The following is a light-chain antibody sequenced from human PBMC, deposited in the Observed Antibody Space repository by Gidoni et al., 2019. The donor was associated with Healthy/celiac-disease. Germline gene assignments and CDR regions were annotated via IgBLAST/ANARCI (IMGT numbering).Light chain of an antibody. CDR1: QSISSY. J-gene: IGKJ4*01. V-gene: IGKV1-39*01. CDR3: QQRYSTPLT. CDR2: AAS. Sequence: DIQMTRSPSSLSASVGDRVTIPCRASQSISSYLNWYQQKPGKAPKLLIYAASSLQSGVPSRFSGSGSGTDFTLTISSLQPEDFATYYCQQRYSTPLTFGGGTKVEIK.